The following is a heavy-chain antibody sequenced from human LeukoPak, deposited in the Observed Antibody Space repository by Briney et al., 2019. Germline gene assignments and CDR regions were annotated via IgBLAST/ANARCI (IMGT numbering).Heavy chain of an antibody. CDR2: ISGSGGST. CDR3: AKEPGFFRGNFFDS. D-gene: IGHD3-16*01. CDR1: GFTFTSDA. Sequence: GGSLRLSCAASGFTFTSDAMSWVRQAPGKGLEWVSSISGSGGSTHYADSVKGRFTISKDNSKNTLYLQMNSLRAEDTAVYSCAKEPGFFRGNFFDSWGQGTLVTVSS. J-gene: IGHJ4*02. V-gene: IGHV3-23*01.